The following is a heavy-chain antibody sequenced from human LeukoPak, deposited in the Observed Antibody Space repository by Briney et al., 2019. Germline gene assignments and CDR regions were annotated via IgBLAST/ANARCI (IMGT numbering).Heavy chain of an antibody. Sequence: GGSLRLSCAASGFTFSDYYMSWVRQAPGKGLEWVANIKKDGSEKYYVDSVKGRFTISRDNAKTSLYLQMNSLRAEDTAVYYCARDLSGVTGYTYGRGIDYWGQGTLVTVSS. CDR2: IKKDGSEK. V-gene: IGHV3-7*01. J-gene: IGHJ4*02. CDR3: ARDLSGVTGYTYGRGIDY. D-gene: IGHD5-18*01. CDR1: GFTFSDYY.